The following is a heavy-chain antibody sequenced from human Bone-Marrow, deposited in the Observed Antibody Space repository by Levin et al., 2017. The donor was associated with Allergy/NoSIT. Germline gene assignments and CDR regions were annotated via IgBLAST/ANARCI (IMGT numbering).Heavy chain of an antibody. CDR2: IIPIFGTS. Sequence: ASVKVSCKASGGTFSTFVISWVRQAPGQGLEWMGEIIPIFGTSKYAQKFQGRVTITADDSTSTSYMDLSRLRSEDTAVYYCAGVLNSGDWNYWGQGTLVTVSS. CDR1: GGTFSTFV. CDR3: AGVLNSGDWNY. V-gene: IGHV1-69*13. J-gene: IGHJ4*02. D-gene: IGHD2-21*02.